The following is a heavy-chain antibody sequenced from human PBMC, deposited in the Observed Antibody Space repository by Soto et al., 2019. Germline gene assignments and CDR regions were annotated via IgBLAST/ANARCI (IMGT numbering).Heavy chain of an antibody. V-gene: IGHV3-43*01. J-gene: IGHJ4*02. CDR2: ISWDGGNT. D-gene: IGHD3-22*01. CDR3: AKDIGDYYDSSGNYFDY. Sequence: LRLSCAASGFTFDDYTMHWVRQAPGEGLEWVSLISWDGGNTYYADSVKGRFTISRDNSKNSLYLQMNSLRTEDTALYYCAKDIGDYYDSSGNYFDYWGQGTLVTVSS. CDR1: GFTFDDYT.